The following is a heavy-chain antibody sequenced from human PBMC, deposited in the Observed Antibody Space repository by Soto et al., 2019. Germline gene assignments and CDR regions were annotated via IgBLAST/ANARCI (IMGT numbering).Heavy chain of an antibody. J-gene: IGHJ4*02. CDR2: IWYDGSNK. V-gene: IGHV3-33*01. D-gene: IGHD5-12*01. CDR3: ARAVVNSGYDADSASPFDY. Sequence: PGGSLRLSCAASGFTFSSYGMHWVRQAPGKGLEWVAGIWYDGSNKYYADSVKGRFTISRDTSKNTRYLQMNSLRAEDTAVYYCARAVVNSGYDADSASPFDYWAQGTMVTVS. CDR1: GFTFSSYG.